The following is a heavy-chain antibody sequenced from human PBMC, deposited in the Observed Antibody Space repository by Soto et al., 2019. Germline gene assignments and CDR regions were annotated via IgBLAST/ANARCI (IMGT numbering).Heavy chain of an antibody. J-gene: IGHJ3*02. CDR1: GGTFSNYA. CDR2: VTPKLATA. CDR3: ARRRDGYNSAFDI. V-gene: IGHV1-69*01. D-gene: IGHD5-12*01. Sequence: QVQLVQSGAEVQKPGSSVKVSCKASGGTFSNYAINWVRQAPGLGLEWMGQVTPKLATAKHAQKFQGRVTITADESASTAYMYVSSLRSEDTAVYFCARRRDGYNSAFDIWGQGTLVTVSS.